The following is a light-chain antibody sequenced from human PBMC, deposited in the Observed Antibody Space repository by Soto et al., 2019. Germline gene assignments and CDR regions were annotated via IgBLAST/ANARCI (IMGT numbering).Light chain of an antibody. Sequence: DIQMTQSPSSLSAYLGDRVTITCRASQGISNYLAWYQQKPGRLPKLLLFGASTLQGGVPSRFSGSGSGTEFTLTNSSLQPEDFATYYCLHHSSYLWTFGQGTKVDI. CDR2: GAS. CDR1: QGISNY. CDR3: LHHSSYLWT. J-gene: IGKJ1*01. V-gene: IGKV1-9*01.